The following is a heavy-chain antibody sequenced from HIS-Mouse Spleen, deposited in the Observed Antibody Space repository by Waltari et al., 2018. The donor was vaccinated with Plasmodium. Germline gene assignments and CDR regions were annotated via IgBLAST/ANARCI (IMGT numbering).Heavy chain of an antibody. Sequence: QVQLVQSGAEVKKPGASVKVSCKASGYTFTGYYMHWVRPAPGQGLEWMGWINPNSGGTNYAQKFQGRVTMTRDTSISTAYMELSRLRSDDTAVYYCARAPPGIAAAGKYFQHWGQGTLVTVSS. CDR2: INPNSGGT. CDR1: GYTFTGYY. V-gene: IGHV1-2*02. CDR3: ARAPPGIAAAGKYFQH. D-gene: IGHD6-13*01. J-gene: IGHJ1*01.